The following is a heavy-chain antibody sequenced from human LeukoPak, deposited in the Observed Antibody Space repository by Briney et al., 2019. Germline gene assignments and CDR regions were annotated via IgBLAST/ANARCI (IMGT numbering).Heavy chain of an antibody. Sequence: GGSLRLSCAASGFTFSTYWMTWVRQAPGKGLEWVANIKDDGSEKYYVDSVKGRFIISRDNAKDSVYLQMNSLRADDTAVYYCARVRLFRQKAFDIWGQGTMVTVSS. J-gene: IGHJ3*02. D-gene: IGHD3-22*01. CDR1: GFTFSTYW. CDR2: IKDDGSEK. CDR3: ARVRLFRQKAFDI. V-gene: IGHV3-7*04.